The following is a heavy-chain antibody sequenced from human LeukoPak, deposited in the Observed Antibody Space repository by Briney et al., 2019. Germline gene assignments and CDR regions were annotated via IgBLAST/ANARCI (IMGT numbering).Heavy chain of an antibody. Sequence: GASVKVSCKASGYTFTSYGISWVRQAPGQGLEWMGWISAYNGNTNYAQKLQGRVTMTRDTSTSTVYMELSSLRSEDTAVYYCARGRSSWSNFDYGGQGTLVTVSP. CDR1: GYTFTSYG. CDR3: ARGRSSWSNFDY. J-gene: IGHJ4*02. V-gene: IGHV1-18*01. CDR2: ISAYNGNT. D-gene: IGHD6-13*01.